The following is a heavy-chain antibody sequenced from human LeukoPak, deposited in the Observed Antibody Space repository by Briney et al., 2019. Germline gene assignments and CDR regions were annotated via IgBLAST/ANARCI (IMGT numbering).Heavy chain of an antibody. CDR2: IYTSGST. V-gene: IGHV4-4*07. CDR3: AKDPRYCSSTTCYDDAFDI. D-gene: IGHD2-2*01. Sequence: PSETLSLTCTVSGGSISSYYWSWIRQPAGKGLEWIGRIYTSGSTNYNPSLKSRVNISVDTSKSQFSLRLSSVTAADTAVYYCAKDPRYCSSTTCYDDAFDIWGQGTMVTVSS. CDR1: GGSISSYY. J-gene: IGHJ3*02.